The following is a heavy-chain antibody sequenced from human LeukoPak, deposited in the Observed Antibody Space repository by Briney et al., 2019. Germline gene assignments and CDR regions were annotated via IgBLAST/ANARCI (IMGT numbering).Heavy chain of an antibody. CDR3: ARGSPTWLRSATIIDY. D-gene: IGHD5-12*01. CDR1: GYTFTSYD. Sequence: ASVKVSCKASGYTFTSYDINWVRQATGQGLEWMGWMNPNSGITGYAQKFQGRVTMTRNTSISTAYMELSSLRSEDTAVYYCARGSPTWLRSATIIDYWGQGTLVTVSS. CDR2: MNPNSGIT. V-gene: IGHV1-8*01. J-gene: IGHJ4*02.